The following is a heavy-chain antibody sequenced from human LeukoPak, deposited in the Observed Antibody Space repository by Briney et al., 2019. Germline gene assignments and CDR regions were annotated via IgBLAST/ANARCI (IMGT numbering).Heavy chain of an antibody. CDR1: GFSLSTSGIC. Sequence: SGPALVKPTQTLTLTCTFSGFSLSTSGICVSWIRQPPGKSLEWLARIDWDDDKYYSTSLKTRLTISKDTPKNHVVLTLTNVDPVDTATYYCARTPQYSSGWSLFDYWGQGTLVTVSS. V-gene: IGHV2-70*11. CDR3: ARTPQYSSGWSLFDY. D-gene: IGHD6-19*01. J-gene: IGHJ4*02. CDR2: IDWDDDK.